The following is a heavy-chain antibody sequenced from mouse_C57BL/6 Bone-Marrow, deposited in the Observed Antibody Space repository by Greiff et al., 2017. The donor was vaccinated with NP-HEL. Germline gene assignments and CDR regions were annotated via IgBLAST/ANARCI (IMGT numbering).Heavy chain of an antibody. V-gene: IGHV1-64*01. CDR1: GYTFTSYW. CDR3: ARVPFYDSLAY. Sequence: QVQLQQPGAELVKPGASVKLSCKASGYTFTSYWMHWVKQRPGQGLEWIGMIHPNSGSTNYNEKFKSKATLTVDKSSSTAYMQLSSLTSEDSAVYYCARVPFYDSLAYWGQGTLVTVSA. D-gene: IGHD2-3*01. CDR2: IHPNSGST. J-gene: IGHJ3*01.